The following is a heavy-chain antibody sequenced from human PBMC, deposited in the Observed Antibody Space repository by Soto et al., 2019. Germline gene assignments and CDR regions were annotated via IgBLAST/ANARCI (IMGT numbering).Heavy chain of an antibody. V-gene: IGHV4-34*01. Sequence: PEETLSLTCAVYGGSFSGYYWSWIRQPPGKGLEWIGEINHSGSTNYNPSLKSRVTISVDTSKNQFSLKLSSVTAADTAVYYCASTVGVTTYNDAFDIWGQGTMVTVSS. CDR1: GGSFSGYY. CDR3: ASTVGVTTYNDAFDI. CDR2: INHSGST. J-gene: IGHJ3*02. D-gene: IGHD4-17*01.